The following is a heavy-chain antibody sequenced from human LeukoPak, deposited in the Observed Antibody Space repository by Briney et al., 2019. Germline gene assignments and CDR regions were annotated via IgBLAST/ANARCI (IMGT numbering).Heavy chain of an antibody. CDR3: ASSHYYDSSGYYPLDAFDV. Sequence: SVKVSCKASGGTFSSYAISWVRQAPGQGLEWMGGIIPIFGTANYAQKFQGRVTITTDESTSTAYMELSSLRSEDTAVYYCASSHYYDSSGYYPLDAFDVWGQGTMVTVSS. CDR2: IIPIFGTA. J-gene: IGHJ3*01. V-gene: IGHV1-69*05. D-gene: IGHD3-22*01. CDR1: GGTFSSYA.